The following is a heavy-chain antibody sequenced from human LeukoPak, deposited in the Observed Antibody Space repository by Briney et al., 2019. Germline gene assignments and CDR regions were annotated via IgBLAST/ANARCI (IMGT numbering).Heavy chain of an antibody. CDR2: INHSGST. Sequence: SETLSLTCAVYGESFNGYFWSWIRQPPGKGLEWIGEINHSGSTNYNPSLKSRVTISVDTSKNQFSLKLSSVTAADTAVYYCARGRYYDSSGYYRAGKYGMDVWGQGTTVTVSS. CDR3: ARGRYYDSSGYYRAGKYGMDV. J-gene: IGHJ6*02. D-gene: IGHD3-22*01. V-gene: IGHV4-34*01. CDR1: GESFNGYF.